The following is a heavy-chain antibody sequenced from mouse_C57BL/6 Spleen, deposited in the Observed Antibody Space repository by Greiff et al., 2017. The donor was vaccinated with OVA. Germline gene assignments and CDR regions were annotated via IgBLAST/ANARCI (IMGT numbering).Heavy chain of an antibody. Sequence: QVQLQQSGAELVRPGASVKMSCKASGYTFPSYNMTWLKQTPRQGLEWIGAIYPGNGDTSYTQKFQGKAPLPLDKSSSTAYMQLSSLTSEDSAVYFCARGYYYGSSPYAMDYWGQGTSVTVSS. V-gene: IGHV1-12*01. CDR2: IYPGNGDT. CDR1: GYTFPSYN. D-gene: IGHD1-1*01. CDR3: ARGYYYGSSPYAMDY. J-gene: IGHJ4*01.